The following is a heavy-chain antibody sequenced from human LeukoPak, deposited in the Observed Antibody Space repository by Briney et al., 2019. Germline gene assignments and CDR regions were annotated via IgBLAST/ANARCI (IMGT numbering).Heavy chain of an antibody. V-gene: IGHV4-38-2*02. CDR3: ARGLIIAAAGPFDY. D-gene: IGHD6-13*01. J-gene: IGHJ4*02. Sequence: SETLSLTCTVSGYSISTGYYWDWIRQPPGKGLEWIGSIYYSGSTYYNPSLKSRVTISVDTSKNQFSLKLSSVTAADTAVYYCARGLIIAAAGPFDYWGQGTLVTVSS. CDR1: GYSISTGYY. CDR2: IYYSGST.